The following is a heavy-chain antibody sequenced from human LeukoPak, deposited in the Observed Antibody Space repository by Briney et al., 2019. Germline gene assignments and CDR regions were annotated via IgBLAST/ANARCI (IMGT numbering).Heavy chain of an antibody. CDR2: IYPGDSET. CDR1: GYRFTNYW. J-gene: IGHJ4*02. V-gene: IGHV5-51*01. CDR3: ARQPYYDILTGRHYFDY. Sequence: GESLKISCKGSGYRFTNYWIGWVRQMPGKGLEWMGIIYPGDSETRYSPSFQGQVTISADKSISTAYLQWSSLKASDTAMYYCARQPYYDILTGRHYFDYWGQGTLVTVSS. D-gene: IGHD3-9*01.